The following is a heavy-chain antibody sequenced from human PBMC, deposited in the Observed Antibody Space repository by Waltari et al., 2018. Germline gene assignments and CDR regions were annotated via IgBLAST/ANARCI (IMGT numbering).Heavy chain of an antibody. Sequence: EVQLVEFGGGLVKPGGSLRLPCSAEGFTFTDGWMVLARQAPGKGLEWVARIKSKRSGGTTDYAEAVKGRFTISRDDSKSTLYLEMNSLKTEDTAVYYCTTDGGIGPRPIFDSWGRGTLVTVSS. J-gene: IGHJ4*02. CDR1: GFTFTDGW. CDR2: IKSKRSGGTT. V-gene: IGHV3-15*01. D-gene: IGHD6-6*01. CDR3: TTDGGIGPRPIFDS.